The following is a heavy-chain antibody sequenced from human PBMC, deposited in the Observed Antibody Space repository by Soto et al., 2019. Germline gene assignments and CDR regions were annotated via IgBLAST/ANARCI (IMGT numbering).Heavy chain of an antibody. CDR2: IYYSGTT. D-gene: IGHD6-13*01. CDR3: ASLGPTVAAAAYFDY. J-gene: IGHJ4*02. CDR1: GGSISSKNYY. V-gene: IGHV4-39*01. Sequence: SETLSLTCSVSGGSISSKNYYWGWIRQPPGKGLEWIGIIYYSGTTYYNPSLKSRVIISVDTSKNQFSLKLSSVTAADTAVYYCASLGPTVAAAAYFDYWGQGTLVTVSS.